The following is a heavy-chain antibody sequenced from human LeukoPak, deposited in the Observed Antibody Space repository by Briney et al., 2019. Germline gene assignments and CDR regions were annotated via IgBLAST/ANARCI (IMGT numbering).Heavy chain of an antibody. V-gene: IGHV3-11*01. CDR3: AREKEGSGRYYYYYYGMDV. J-gene: IGHJ6*02. CDR1: GFTFSDYY. Sequence: PGGYLRLSCAASGFTFSDYYMTWIRQAPGKGLEWVSYISSSGSTIYYADSVKGRFTISRDNAKNSLYLQMNSLRAEDTAVYYCAREKEGSGRYYYYYYGMDVWGQGTTVTVSS. D-gene: IGHD3-3*01. CDR2: ISSSGSTI.